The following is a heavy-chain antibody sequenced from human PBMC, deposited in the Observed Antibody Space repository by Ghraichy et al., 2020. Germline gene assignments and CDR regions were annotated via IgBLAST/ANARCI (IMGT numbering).Heavy chain of an antibody. CDR1: GFTFSSYV. J-gene: IGHJ6*02. Sequence: GGSLRLSCAASGFTFSSYVLSWVRQAPGKGLEWVSAISGSGDSTYYPDSVKGRFTISRGNSKNTLYLQMNSLRVEDTAVYYCAKGIAAGTSTISYYYNGMDVWGQGSTVTVSS. D-gene: IGHD6-13*01. V-gene: IGHV3-23*01. CDR3: AKGIAAGTSTISYYYNGMDV. CDR2: ISGSGDST.